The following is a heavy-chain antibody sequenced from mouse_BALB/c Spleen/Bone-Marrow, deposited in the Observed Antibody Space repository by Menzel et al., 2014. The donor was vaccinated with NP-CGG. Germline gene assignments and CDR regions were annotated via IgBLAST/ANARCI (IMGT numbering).Heavy chain of an antibody. J-gene: IGHJ4*01. CDR3: ARFPMDY. CDR1: GFTFTDYY. V-gene: IGHV7-3*02. Sequence: VQLKESGGGLVQPGGSLRLSCTTSGFTFTDYYMSWVRQPPGKALEWLAFIRNKAYGYTTEYGASVRSRFTISRDNSQSILYLQMNTLRAEDSATYYCARFPMDYWGQGTSVTVSS. CDR2: IRNKAYGYTT.